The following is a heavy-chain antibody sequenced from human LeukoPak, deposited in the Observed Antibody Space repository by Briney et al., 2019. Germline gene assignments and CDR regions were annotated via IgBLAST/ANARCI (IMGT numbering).Heavy chain of an antibody. V-gene: IGHV1-69*04. J-gene: IGHJ5*02. Sequence: ASVKVSCKASGGTFSRYAISWVRQGPGQGLEWMGRIIPILGIANYAQKFQGRVTITADKSTSTDYMELSSLRSEDTAVYYCARDPPEGVVPDAYTHNWFDPWGQGTLVTVSS. D-gene: IGHD2-2*01. CDR3: ARDPPEGVVPDAYTHNWFDP. CDR2: IIPILGIA. CDR1: GGTFSRYA.